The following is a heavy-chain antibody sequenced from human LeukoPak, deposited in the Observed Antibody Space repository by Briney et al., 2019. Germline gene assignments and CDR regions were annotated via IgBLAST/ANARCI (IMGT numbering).Heavy chain of an antibody. D-gene: IGHD1-14*01. CDR2: ISGSGGST. CDR1: GFTFSSYA. CDR3: ARRAGIYSHPYDY. V-gene: IGHV3-23*01. Sequence: GGSLRLSCAASGFTFSSYAMSWVRQAPGKGLEWVSFISGSGGSTYYADSVKGRFTISRDNSKNTLFLQMNSLRAEDTAVYYCARRAGIYSHPYDYWGQGTLVTVSS. J-gene: IGHJ4*02.